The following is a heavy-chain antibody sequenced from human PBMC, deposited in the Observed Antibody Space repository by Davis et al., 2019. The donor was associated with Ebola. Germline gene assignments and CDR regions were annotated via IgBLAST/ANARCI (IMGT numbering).Heavy chain of an antibody. Sequence: SETLSLTCAVYGGSFSGYYWSWIRQPPGKGLEWIGEINHSGSTNYNPSPKSRVTISVDTSKNQFSLKLSSVTAADTAVYYCASLPRRSYGMDVWGQGTTVTVSS. CDR3: ASLPRRSYGMDV. CDR1: GGSFSGYY. J-gene: IGHJ6*02. CDR2: INHSGST. V-gene: IGHV4-34*01.